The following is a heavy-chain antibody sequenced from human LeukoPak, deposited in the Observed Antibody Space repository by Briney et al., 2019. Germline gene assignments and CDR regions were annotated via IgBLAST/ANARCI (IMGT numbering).Heavy chain of an antibody. CDR1: GFTFSSYG. D-gene: IGHD3-9*01. Sequence: GGSLRLSCAASGFTFSSYGMHWVRQARGKGVEWVAVISYDGSNKYYADSVKGRFTISRDNSKNTLYLQMNSLRAEDTAVYYCAKTHYVLRYFDWLLFDYWGQGTLVTVSS. J-gene: IGHJ4*02. V-gene: IGHV3-30*18. CDR2: ISYDGSNK. CDR3: AKTHYVLRYFDWLLFDY.